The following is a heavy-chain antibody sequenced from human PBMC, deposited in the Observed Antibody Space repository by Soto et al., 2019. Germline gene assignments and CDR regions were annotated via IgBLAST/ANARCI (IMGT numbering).Heavy chain of an antibody. D-gene: IGHD3-3*02. J-gene: IGHJ6*04. CDR1: GYTFTSYG. CDR2: ISAYNGNT. Sequence: ASVKVSCKASGYTFTSYGISWVRQAPGQGLEWMGWISAYNGNTNYAQKLQGRVTMTTDTSTSTAYMELRSLRSDDTAVYYCARDTHLTFLEWSNPHMDVWGKGTTVTVS. CDR3: ARDTHLTFLEWSNPHMDV. V-gene: IGHV1-18*01.